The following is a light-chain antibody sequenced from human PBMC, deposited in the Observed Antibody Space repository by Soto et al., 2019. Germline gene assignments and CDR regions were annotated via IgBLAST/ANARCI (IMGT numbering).Light chain of an antibody. V-gene: IGKV3-15*01. Sequence: EILMTQSPATLSVSPGERATLSCRASQSVSSNLAWYQQKPGQAPSLLIYGASTRATGIPARFSGSGSGTDFTLTISSLQSEDFAVYYCQQYNNWPRTFGQGTKV. CDR3: QQYNNWPRT. CDR1: QSVSSN. J-gene: IGKJ1*01. CDR2: GAS.